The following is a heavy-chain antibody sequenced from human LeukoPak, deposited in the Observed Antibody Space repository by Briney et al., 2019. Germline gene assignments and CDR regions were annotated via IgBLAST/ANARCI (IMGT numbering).Heavy chain of an antibody. CDR1: GFTFDDYA. CDR2: ISWNSGSI. Sequence: GGSLGLSCAASGFTFDDYAMHWVRQAPGKGLEWVSGISWNSGSIGYADSVKGRFTISRDNAKNSLYLQMNSLRAEDTALYYCAGGRYYYYGMDVWGQGTTVTVSS. D-gene: IGHD3-16*01. CDR3: AGGRYYYYGMDV. V-gene: IGHV3-9*01. J-gene: IGHJ6*02.